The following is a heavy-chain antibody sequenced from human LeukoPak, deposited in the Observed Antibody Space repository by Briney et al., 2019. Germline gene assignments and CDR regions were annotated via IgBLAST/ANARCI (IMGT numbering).Heavy chain of an antibody. CDR2: IIPIFGTA. Sequence: ASVKVSCKASGYTFTSYGISWVRQAPGQGLEWMGGIIPIFGTANYAQKFQGRVTITADESTSTAYMELSSLRSEDTAVYYCANYYYDSSGYFQYFDYWGQGTLVTVSS. CDR3: ANYYYDSSGYFQYFDY. V-gene: IGHV1-69*13. CDR1: GYTFTSYG. D-gene: IGHD3-22*01. J-gene: IGHJ4*02.